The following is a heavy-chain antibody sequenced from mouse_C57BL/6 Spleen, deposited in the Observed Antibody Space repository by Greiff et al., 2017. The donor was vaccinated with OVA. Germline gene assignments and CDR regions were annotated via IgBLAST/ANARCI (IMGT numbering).Heavy chain of an antibody. Sequence: EVKLMESGGGLVKPGGSLKLSCAASGFTFSSYAMSWVRQTPEKRLEWVATISDGGSSTYYPDNVKGRFTISRDNAKNNLYLQMSHLKSEDTAMYYCSREGGGCYYFDYWGQGTTLTVSS. J-gene: IGHJ2*01. CDR3: SREGGGCYYFDY. V-gene: IGHV5-4*01. CDR2: ISDGGSST. CDR1: GFTFSSYA.